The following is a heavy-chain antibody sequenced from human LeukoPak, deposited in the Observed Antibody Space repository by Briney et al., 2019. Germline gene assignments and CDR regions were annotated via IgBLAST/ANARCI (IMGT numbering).Heavy chain of an antibody. J-gene: IGHJ6*02. D-gene: IGHD3-9*01. CDR1: GGSISSYY. CDR2: IYYSGST. V-gene: IGHV4-59*01. CDR3: ARVSFGYDILTGYPYYYGMDV. Sequence: SETLSLTCTVSGGSISSYYWSWIRQPPGKGLEWIGYIYYSGSTNYNPSLKSRVTISVDTSKNQFSLKLSSVTAADTAVYYCARVSFGYDILTGYPYYYGMDVWGQGTTVTVSS.